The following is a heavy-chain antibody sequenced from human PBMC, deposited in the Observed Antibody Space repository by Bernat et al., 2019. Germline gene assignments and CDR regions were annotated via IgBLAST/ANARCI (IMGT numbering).Heavy chain of an antibody. J-gene: IGHJ4*02. CDR2: IDWDDDK. V-gene: IGHV2-70*15. CDR3: ARILCPLGVIDY. Sequence: QVTLRESGPALVKPTQTLTLTCTFSGFSLSTSGMCVSWIRQPPGKALEWLARIDWDDDKYYSTSLKSRLTISKDTSKNQVVLTMTNMDPVDTATYYCARILCPLGVIDYWGQGTLVTVSS. D-gene: IGHD3-16*01. CDR1: GFSLSTSGMC.